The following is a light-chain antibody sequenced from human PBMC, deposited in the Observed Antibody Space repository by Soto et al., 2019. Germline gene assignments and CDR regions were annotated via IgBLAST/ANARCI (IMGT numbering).Light chain of an antibody. CDR1: SSNIGNNY. J-gene: IGLJ3*02. V-gene: IGLV1-51*01. CDR2: DYN. Sequence: QSVLTQPPSVSAAPGQTVTISCSGSSSNIGNNYVSWYQHVPGTAPKLLIYDYNRRPSGIPDRFSASRSGTSATLGITGLQTGDEADYYCESWDSSLSVAVFGGGTQLTVL. CDR3: ESWDSSLSVAV.